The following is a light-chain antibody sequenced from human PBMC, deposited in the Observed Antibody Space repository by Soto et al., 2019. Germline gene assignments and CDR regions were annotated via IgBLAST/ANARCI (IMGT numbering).Light chain of an antibody. CDR3: QQASNLAPLT. CDR2: SAS. V-gene: IGKV1-12*01. J-gene: IGKJ4*01. CDR1: QDISRW. Sequence: DIQMTQSPSSVSASVGDSVTITCRASQDISRWLVWYQQKPGKAPKLLFSSASGRQSWVPSRFSGSGSGTDFTLTISSLQPEDFATYYCQQASNLAPLTFGGGTKVEIK.